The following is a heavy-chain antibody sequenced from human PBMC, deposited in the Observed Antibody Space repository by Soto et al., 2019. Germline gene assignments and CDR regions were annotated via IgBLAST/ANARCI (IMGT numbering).Heavy chain of an antibody. CDR3: AGGGLGIGDSSGSITYWFDP. CDR2: INAGNGNT. J-gene: IGHJ5*02. Sequence: ASVKVSCKASGYTFTSYAMHWVRQAPGQRLEWMGWINAGNGNTKYSQKFQGRVTITRDTSASTAYMELSSLRSEDTAVYYCAGGGLGIGDSSGSITYWFDPWGQGTLVTVSS. V-gene: IGHV1-3*01. D-gene: IGHD6-19*01. CDR1: GYTFTSYA.